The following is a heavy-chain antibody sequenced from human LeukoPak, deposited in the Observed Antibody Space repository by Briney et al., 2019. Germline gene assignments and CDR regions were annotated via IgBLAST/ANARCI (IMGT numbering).Heavy chain of an antibody. Sequence: PGGSLRLSCTASGFIFSDYYMSWIRQAPGKGLEWVSAITDNGRSPYYADSVKGRFTISRDNAKNTLYLQMNSLRVEDTAVYYCGRGELPAAVDCWGQGTLVTVSS. D-gene: IGHD2-2*01. CDR1: GFIFSDYY. J-gene: IGHJ4*02. CDR3: GRGELPAAVDC. V-gene: IGHV3-11*04. CDR2: ITDNGRSP.